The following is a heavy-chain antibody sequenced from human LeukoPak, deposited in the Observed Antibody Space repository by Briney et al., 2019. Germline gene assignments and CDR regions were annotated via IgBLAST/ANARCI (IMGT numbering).Heavy chain of an antibody. V-gene: IGHV3-21*01. Sequence: GGSLRLSCAASGFTFSSYSMNWVRQAPGKGLEWVSSISSSSSYIYYADSVKGRFTVSRDNAKNSLYLQMNSLRAEDTAVYYCASWEGIFFSSDYYFDYWGQGTLVTVSS. CDR2: ISSSSSYI. D-gene: IGHD3-9*01. J-gene: IGHJ4*02. CDR3: ASWEGIFFSSDYYFDY. CDR1: GFTFSSYS.